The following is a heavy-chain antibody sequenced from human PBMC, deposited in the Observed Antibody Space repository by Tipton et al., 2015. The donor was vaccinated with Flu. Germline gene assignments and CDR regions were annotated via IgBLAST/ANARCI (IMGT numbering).Heavy chain of an antibody. D-gene: IGHD3-10*01. CDR1: GGSMSSYY. CDR2: MYTSGST. CDR3: ARGSGSGTFMIFDL. Sequence: TLSLTCTVAGGSMSSYYWSWIRQPAGKGLEWIGRMYTSGSTNYNPSLKSRVTMSVDTSKKQFSLNLSSVTAADTAVYYCARGSGSGTFMIFDLWGQGTPVTVSS. V-gene: IGHV4-4*07. J-gene: IGHJ4*02.